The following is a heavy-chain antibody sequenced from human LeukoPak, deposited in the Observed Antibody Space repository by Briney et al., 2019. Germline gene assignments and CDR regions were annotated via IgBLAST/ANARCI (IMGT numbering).Heavy chain of an antibody. CDR3: ARAVVVAATRGNWFDP. V-gene: IGHV1-18*01. Sequence: GASVKVSCKASGYTFTSYGISWVRQAPGQGLEWMGWISAYNGNTNYAQKLQGRVTMTTDTSTSTAYMELRSLRSDDTAAYYCARAVVVAATRGNWFDPWGQGTLVTVSS. CDR2: ISAYNGNT. D-gene: IGHD2-15*01. CDR1: GYTFTSYG. J-gene: IGHJ5*02.